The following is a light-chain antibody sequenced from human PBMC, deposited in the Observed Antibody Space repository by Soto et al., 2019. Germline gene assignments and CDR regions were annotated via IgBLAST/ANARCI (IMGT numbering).Light chain of an antibody. V-gene: IGLV4-69*01. CDR2: LNSDGSH. Sequence: QSVLTQSPSASASLGASAKLTCTLSSGHSNYAIAWHQQQSEKGPRYLMKLNSDGSHNKGDGIPDRFSGSSSGAERYLTISSLQSEDEADYYCQTWGSGIVVFGGGTKLTVL. J-gene: IGLJ2*01. CDR1: SGHSNYA. CDR3: QTWGSGIVV.